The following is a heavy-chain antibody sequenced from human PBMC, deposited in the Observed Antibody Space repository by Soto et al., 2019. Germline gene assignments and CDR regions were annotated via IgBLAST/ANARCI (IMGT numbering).Heavy chain of an antibody. J-gene: IGHJ4*02. V-gene: IGHV1-8*01. Sequence: GASVKVSCKASGYPFTNYDINWVRQATGQGVEWMGWMNPNSGYTGYQQKFQGRVTMTWNTSISTAYMELSSLRSADTAVYYCARGFSGWYYFDYWGQGTLVTVSS. D-gene: IGHD6-19*01. CDR1: GYPFTNYD. CDR3: ARGFSGWYYFDY. CDR2: MNPNSGYT.